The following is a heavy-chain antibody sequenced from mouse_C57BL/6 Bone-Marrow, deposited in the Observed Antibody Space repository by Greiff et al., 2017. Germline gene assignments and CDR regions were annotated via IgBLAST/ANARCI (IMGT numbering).Heavy chain of an antibody. CDR1: GYTFTSYW. Sequence: QVQLQQPGAELVRPGSSVKLSCKASGYTFTSYWMHWVKQRPIQGLEWIGNIDPSDSDPHYNQQFKDKATLTVDKSSSTAYMQLSSLTSEDAAVYYCAREEAYSNYFAWFAYWGQGTLVTVSA. J-gene: IGHJ3*01. V-gene: IGHV1-52*01. CDR2: IDPSDSDP. CDR3: AREEAYSNYFAWFAY. D-gene: IGHD2-5*01.